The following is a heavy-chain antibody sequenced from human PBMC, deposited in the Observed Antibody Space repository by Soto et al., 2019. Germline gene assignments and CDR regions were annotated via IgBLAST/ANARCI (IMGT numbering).Heavy chain of an antibody. V-gene: IGHV4-30-4*01. CDR2: IYYSGST. Sequence: TSEPLSRTRTVSGGSISMGDQYWSWIRQPPGNGLEWIGYIYYSGSTYYNPSLKSRVTISVDTSKNQFSLKLSSVTAADTAVYYCARDRYSSRLTGRNWFDHCGLGTLVTVSS. CDR3: ARDRYSSRLTGRNWFDH. J-gene: IGHJ5*02. CDR1: GGSISMGDQY. D-gene: IGHD6-13*01.